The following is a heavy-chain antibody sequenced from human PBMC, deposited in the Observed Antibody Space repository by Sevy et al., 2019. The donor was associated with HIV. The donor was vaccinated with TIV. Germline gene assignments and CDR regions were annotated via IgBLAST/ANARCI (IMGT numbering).Heavy chain of an antibody. CDR1: GFTLSNYF. V-gene: IGHV3-21*01. D-gene: IGHD3-10*01. CDR3: ASGDYYGSLYYFDY. Sequence: GGSLRLSCAASGFTLSNYFMNWVRQAPGKGLEWVSSISSGSSYIFYADSLKGRFTISRDNAKNSLYLHMNSLRAEDTAVYYCASGDYYGSLYYFDYWGPGTLVTVSS. J-gene: IGHJ4*02. CDR2: ISSGSSYI.